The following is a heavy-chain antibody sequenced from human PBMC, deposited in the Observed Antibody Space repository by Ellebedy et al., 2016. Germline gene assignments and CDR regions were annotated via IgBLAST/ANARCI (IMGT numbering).Heavy chain of an antibody. CDR1: GFTFTIAG. D-gene: IGHD3-3*01. J-gene: IGHJ4*02. CDR2: IVFSGTAT. V-gene: IGHV3-21*01. Sequence: GGSLTLSXAASGFTFTIAGMTWVRQAPGKGLEWVATIVFSGTATYYSDSVKGRFIISRDNAKNSLFLQMNSLRVEDTAVYYCARDGSEWSRDYWGQGTLVTVSS. CDR3: ARDGSEWSRDY.